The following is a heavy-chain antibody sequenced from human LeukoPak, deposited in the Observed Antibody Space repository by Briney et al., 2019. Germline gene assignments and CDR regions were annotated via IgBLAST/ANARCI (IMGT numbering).Heavy chain of an antibody. CDR1: GGSISSYY. J-gene: IGHJ4*02. Sequence: ASETLSLTCTVSGGSISSYYWSWIRQPAGKGLEWIGRIYTSGSTNYNPSLKSRVTISVDTSKNQFSLKLSSVTAADTAVYYCTAFTIFGVVTPYYFDYWGQGTLVTVSS. CDR2: IYTSGST. V-gene: IGHV4-4*07. D-gene: IGHD3-3*01. CDR3: TAFTIFGVVTPYYFDY.